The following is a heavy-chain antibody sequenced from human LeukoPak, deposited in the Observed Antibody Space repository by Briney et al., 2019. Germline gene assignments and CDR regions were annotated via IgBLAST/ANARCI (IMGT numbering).Heavy chain of an antibody. Sequence: SETLSLTCTVSGGSISSHYWSWIRQPAGKGLEWIGRIYNSGIPEHNPSLKSRVTMSVDTSKNQFSLRLTSVTAADTAVYYCARDVSGQQLAFDSWGQGTLVTVSS. CDR3: ARDVSGQQLAFDS. V-gene: IGHV4-4*07. D-gene: IGHD6-13*01. CDR2: IYNSGIP. CDR1: GGSISSHY. J-gene: IGHJ4*02.